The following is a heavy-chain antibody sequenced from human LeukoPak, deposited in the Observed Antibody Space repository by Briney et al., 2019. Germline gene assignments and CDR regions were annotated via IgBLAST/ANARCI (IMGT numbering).Heavy chain of an antibody. D-gene: IGHD3-22*01. CDR2: IYYSGST. V-gene: IGHV4-59*08. CDR3: ARHMYYYDSSGERDWFDP. J-gene: IGHJ5*02. Sequence: SETLSLTCTVSGGSISNKYWSWIRQPPGKGLEWIGYIYYSGSTNYNPSLKSRVTISVDTSKNQFSLKLSSVTAADTAVYYCARHMYYYDSSGERDWFDPWGQGTLVTVSS. CDR1: GGSISNKY.